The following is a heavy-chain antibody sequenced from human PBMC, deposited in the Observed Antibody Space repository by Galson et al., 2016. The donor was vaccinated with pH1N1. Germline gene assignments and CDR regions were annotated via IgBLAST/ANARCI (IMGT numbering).Heavy chain of an antibody. CDR1: RFTFSSYA. J-gene: IGHJ4*02. V-gene: IGHV3-30*04. D-gene: IGHD5-12*01. Sequence: SLRLSCAASRFTFSSYAVHWVRQAPGKGLEWVAVISNDGSKKYYADSVKGRFTISRDNSNSTVYLQMNSLRADDTAVYYCARADFYDVDLVDYYFDQWGQGTLVTVSS. CDR3: ARADFYDVDLVDYYFDQ. CDR2: ISNDGSKK.